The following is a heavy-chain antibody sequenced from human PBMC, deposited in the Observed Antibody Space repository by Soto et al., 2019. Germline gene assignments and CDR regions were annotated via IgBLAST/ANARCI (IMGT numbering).Heavy chain of an antibody. Sequence: ASVKVSCKASGYTFTNSAIHWVRQAPGQTLEWMGWINVGNGNTKYSQKFQGRVTITRDTSASTAYLELSSLISEDTAVYYCARDSGQSSSAAFFDYWGQGTLVTVSS. D-gene: IGHD6-6*01. V-gene: IGHV1-3*01. CDR1: GYTFTNSA. CDR2: INVGNGNT. CDR3: ARDSGQSSSAAFFDY. J-gene: IGHJ4*02.